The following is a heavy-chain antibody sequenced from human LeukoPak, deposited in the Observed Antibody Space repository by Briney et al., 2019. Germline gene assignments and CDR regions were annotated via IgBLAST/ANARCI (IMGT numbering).Heavy chain of an antibody. CDR3: AKAHEDIVVVPAYYMDV. V-gene: IGHV3-21*04. CDR1: GFTFSSHG. J-gene: IGHJ6*03. Sequence: PGGSLRLSCAASGFTFSSHGINWVRQAPGKGLEWVSSTTSSSSYIYYADSVKGRFTISRDNAKNSLYLQMNSLRAEDTAVYYCAKAHEDIVVVPAYYMDVWGKGTTVTISS. CDR2: TTSSSSYI. D-gene: IGHD2-2*01.